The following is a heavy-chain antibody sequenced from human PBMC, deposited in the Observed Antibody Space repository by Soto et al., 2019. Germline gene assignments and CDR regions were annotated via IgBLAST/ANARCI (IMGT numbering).Heavy chain of an antibody. CDR2: ISSSGDII. V-gene: IGHV3-11*01. D-gene: IGHD3-22*01. CDR1: GFTFSDHY. CDR3: ARDLGYYDSSGYFDY. J-gene: IGHJ4*02. Sequence: GGSLRLSCAASGFTFSDHYMSWIRQAPGKGLEWVSYISSSGDIIYYADSVKGRFTISRYNTKNSLYLQMNSLRAYDTAVYYCARDLGYYDSSGYFDYWAQRTLVTVSS.